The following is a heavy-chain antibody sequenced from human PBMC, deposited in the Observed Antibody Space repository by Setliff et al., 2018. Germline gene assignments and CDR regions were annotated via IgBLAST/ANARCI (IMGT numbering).Heavy chain of an antibody. CDR1: GGTFSSYV. CDR3: ARDAIAVAGYYYYYMDV. D-gene: IGHD6-19*01. CDR2: IIPMFGT. Sequence: ASVKVSCKASGGTFSSYVISWVREAPGQGLEWMGGIIPMFGTNYAQKFQGRVTITADKSTSTAYMELSSLRSEDTAVYYCARDAIAVAGYYYYYMDVWGKGTTVTVSS. J-gene: IGHJ6*03. V-gene: IGHV1-69*06.